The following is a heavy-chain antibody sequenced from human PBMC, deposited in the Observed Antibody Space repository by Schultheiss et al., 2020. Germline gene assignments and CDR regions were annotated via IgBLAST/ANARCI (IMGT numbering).Heavy chain of an antibody. V-gene: IGHV4-30-4*01. CDR1: GGSISSVTHY. D-gene: IGHD3-10*01. J-gene: IGHJ5*02. Sequence: SQTLSLTCTVSGGSISSVTHYWSWIRQSPGKGLEYIGYIYNSGSTYYNPSLKSRVTISVDTSKNQFSLKLSSVTAADTAVYYCARHLIDYYGSGSYYIGWFDPWGRGGL. CDR3: ARHLIDYYGSGSYYIGWFDP. CDR2: IYNSGST.